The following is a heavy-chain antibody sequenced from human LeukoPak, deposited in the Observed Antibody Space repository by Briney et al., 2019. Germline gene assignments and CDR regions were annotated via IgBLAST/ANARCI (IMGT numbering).Heavy chain of an antibody. D-gene: IGHD5-24*01. Sequence: GGSLRLSCAASGFTFSNFAMSWVRQAPGRGPVWVSRINFDGSRTTYADSVKGRFTISRDSAKNTLYLQMNSLRAEDTAVYYCARFYAKRWLQRHWYFDLWGRGTLVTVSS. CDR1: GFTFSNFA. J-gene: IGHJ2*01. CDR3: ARFYAKRWLQRHWYFDL. V-gene: IGHV3-74*01. CDR2: INFDGSRT.